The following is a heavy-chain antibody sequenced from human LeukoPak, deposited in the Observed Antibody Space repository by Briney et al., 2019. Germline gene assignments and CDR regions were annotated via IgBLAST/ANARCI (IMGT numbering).Heavy chain of an antibody. CDR1: GFTFSSYW. V-gene: IGHV3-7*01. Sequence: GGSLRLSCTASGFTFSSYWMSWVRQAPGKGLEWVANIKKDGSEKKYVDSVKGRFTISRDNAKTSLYLQMNSLRAEDTAVYYCARHLSGVTGYTYGRGIDYWGQGTLVTVSS. J-gene: IGHJ4*02. CDR2: IKKDGSEK. D-gene: IGHD5-18*01. CDR3: ARHLSGVTGYTYGRGIDY.